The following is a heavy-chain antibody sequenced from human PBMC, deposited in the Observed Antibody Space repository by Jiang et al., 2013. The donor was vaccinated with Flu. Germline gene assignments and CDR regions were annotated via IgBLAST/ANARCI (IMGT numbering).Heavy chain of an antibody. V-gene: IGHV4-34*01. CDR3: ARHKPNARAFEY. D-gene: IGHD1-1*01. J-gene: IGHJ4*02. CDR1: GGSFSDYY. Sequence: LLKSSETLSLTCAVYGGSFSDYYWSWIRQPPGKGLEWIGQINHSGRANYNPSLKSRVTISVDTSKNQLSLKLSSVTAADTAVYYCARHKPNARAFEYWGQGTLVTVSS. CDR2: INHSGRA.